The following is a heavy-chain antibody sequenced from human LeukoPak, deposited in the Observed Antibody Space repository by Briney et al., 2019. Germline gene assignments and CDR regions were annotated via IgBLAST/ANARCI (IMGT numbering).Heavy chain of an antibody. CDR2: ISYDGSNE. CDR3: ARSSRDGYNGPDAFDI. CDR1: GFTFSTYA. J-gene: IGHJ3*02. D-gene: IGHD5-24*01. V-gene: IGHV3-30-3*01. Sequence: PGGSLRISCAASGFTFSTYAMYWVRQAPGNGLVWVAVISYDGSNEYYADSVRGRFTISRDNSKNTLFLHMNSLRAEDTAVYFCARSSRDGYNGPDAFDIWGQGTMVTVSS.